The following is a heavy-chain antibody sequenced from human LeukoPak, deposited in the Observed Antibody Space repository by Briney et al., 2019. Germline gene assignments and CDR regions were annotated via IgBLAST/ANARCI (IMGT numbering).Heavy chain of an antibody. CDR3: ATEGLRTGSSPYYFDY. V-gene: IGHV1-24*01. J-gene: IGHJ4*02. D-gene: IGHD3/OR15-3a*01. Sequence: SVQVSCKVSGYTLTELSMHWVRQAPGKGLERMGGFDPEDGETIYAQKFQGRVTMTEDTSTDTAYMELSSLRSEDTAVYYCATEGLRTGSSPYYFDYWGQGTLVTVSS. CDR1: GYTLTELS. CDR2: FDPEDGET.